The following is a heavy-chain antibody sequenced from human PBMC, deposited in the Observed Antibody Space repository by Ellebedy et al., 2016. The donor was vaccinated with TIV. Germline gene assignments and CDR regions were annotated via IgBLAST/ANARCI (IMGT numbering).Heavy chain of an antibody. J-gene: IGHJ5*02. Sequence: SGPTLVTPTETLTLTCTVSGFSLSNPRMGVSWIRQPPGKALEWLAHIFSNDEKSYSTSLKSRLTISKDTSKSQVILTMTNMDPVDTATYYCARTSVWGSYSPWGQGTLVTVSS. CDR1: GFSLSNPRMG. D-gene: IGHD3-16*01. CDR3: ARTSVWGSYSP. V-gene: IGHV2-26*01. CDR2: IFSNDEK.